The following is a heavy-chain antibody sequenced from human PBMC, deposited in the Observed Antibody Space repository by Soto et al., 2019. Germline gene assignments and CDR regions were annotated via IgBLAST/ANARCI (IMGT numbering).Heavy chain of an antibody. V-gene: IGHV3-21*01. CDR1: GFTFSSYS. Sequence: VGSLRLSCAASGFTFSSYSMNWVRQAPGKGLEWVSSISSSSSYIYYADSVKCRFTISRDNAKNSLYLQMNSLRAEDTAVYYCARDGDDYSPYFDYWGQGTLVTVSS. D-gene: IGHD4-4*01. CDR3: ARDGDDYSPYFDY. J-gene: IGHJ4*02. CDR2: ISSSSSYI.